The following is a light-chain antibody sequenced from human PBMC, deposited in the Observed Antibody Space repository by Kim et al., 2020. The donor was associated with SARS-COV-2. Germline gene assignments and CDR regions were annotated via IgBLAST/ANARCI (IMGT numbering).Light chain of an antibody. CDR2: DAS. CDR1: QDIRKS. Sequence: SASVGDRVTITCQASQDIRKSLNWFQQRPGKAPKLLLYDASDLETGVPSRFSGSGSGTYFSFTIDSLQPDDFATYYCQQYHYLPLTFGGGTKLEI. V-gene: IGKV1-33*01. CDR3: QQYHYLPLT. J-gene: IGKJ4*01.